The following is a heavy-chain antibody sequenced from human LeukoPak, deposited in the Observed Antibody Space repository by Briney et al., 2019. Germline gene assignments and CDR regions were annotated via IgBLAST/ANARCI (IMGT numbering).Heavy chain of an antibody. CDR3: ARGGIGSSRGSFFGY. CDR1: GGSISGYY. Sequence: PSETLSLTCTVSGGSISGYYWSWIRQPPGKGLEWIGYIYYSGDTNYNPSLNSRVTISVDTSKNQFSRRLSSVTTADTAIYYCARGGIGSSRGSFFGYWGQGTLVTVSS. V-gene: IGHV4-59*01. D-gene: IGHD2-15*01. J-gene: IGHJ4*02. CDR2: IYYSGDT.